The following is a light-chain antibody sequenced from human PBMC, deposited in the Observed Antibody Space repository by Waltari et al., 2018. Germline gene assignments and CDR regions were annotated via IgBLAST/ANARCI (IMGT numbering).Light chain of an antibody. CDR1: QYISTY. CDR2: AAS. J-gene: IGKJ1*01. Sequence: FQMTQCPSSLSASVGDRVTIPCRASQYISTYLNWYQQKPGKGPKLLIYAASTLQSGVPSRFSGSGSGTDFTFTISSLQLEDFATYYCQQSYDTPRTFGQGTKVEVK. CDR3: QQSYDTPRT. V-gene: IGKV1-39*01.